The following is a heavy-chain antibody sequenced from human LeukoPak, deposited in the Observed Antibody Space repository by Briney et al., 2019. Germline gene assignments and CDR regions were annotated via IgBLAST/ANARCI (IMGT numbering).Heavy chain of an antibody. CDR3: ARVSVTLRPLDY. J-gene: IGHJ4*02. V-gene: IGHV1-2*02. CDR1: GNTFTGYY. D-gene: IGHD2-21*02. CDR2: INPNSGGT. Sequence: ASVKVSCKASGNTFTGYYMHWVRQAPGQGLEWMGWINPNSGGTNYAQKFQGRVTMTRDTSISTAYMELSRLRSDDTAVYYCARVSVTLRPLDYWGQGTLVTVSS.